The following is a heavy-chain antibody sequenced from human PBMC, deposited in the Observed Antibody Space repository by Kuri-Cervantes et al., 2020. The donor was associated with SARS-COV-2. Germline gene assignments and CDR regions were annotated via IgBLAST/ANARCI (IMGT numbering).Heavy chain of an antibody. D-gene: IGHD7-27*01. CDR2: ISQSGNT. CDR1: GGSISSGNFY. CDR3: ARVSGDSRFSYYMDV. J-gene: IGHJ6*03. Sequence: SETLSLTCAVSGGSISSGNFYWSWIRQPPGKGLEWIGYISQSGNTYYNPSLKNRVTISVDRSKNQFSLKVSSVSAADTAVYYCARVSGDSRFSYYMDVWGTGTTVTVSS. V-gene: IGHV4-30-2*01.